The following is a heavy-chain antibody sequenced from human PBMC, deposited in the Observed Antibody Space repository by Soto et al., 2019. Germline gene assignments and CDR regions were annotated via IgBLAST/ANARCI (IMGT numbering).Heavy chain of an antibody. CDR3: ARENWNGYYYYGMDV. Sequence: ETLSLTCTVSGASISSYYWSWIRQPPGKGLEWIGYFYYSGSTNYNPSLKSRVTISVDTSKNQLSLRLTSVTAADTAVYHCARENWNGYYYYGMDVWGQGTTVTVSS. V-gene: IGHV4-59*01. CDR1: GASISSYY. J-gene: IGHJ6*02. CDR2: FYYSGST. D-gene: IGHD1-1*01.